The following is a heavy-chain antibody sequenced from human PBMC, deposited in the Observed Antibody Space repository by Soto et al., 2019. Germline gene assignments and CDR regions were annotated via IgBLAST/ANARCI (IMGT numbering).Heavy chain of an antibody. V-gene: IGHV4-4*02. J-gene: IGHJ5*02. Sequence: TLSLTCAVSGGSITSANWWTWVRQPPGGGLEWIGEISHSGITNYKASLKSRVTMSVDKTKNDVSLKLTSVTAADTAVYYCARVLRGWFDPWGQGTPVTVSS. CDR3: ARVLRGWFDP. CDR1: GGSITSANW. CDR2: ISHSGIT.